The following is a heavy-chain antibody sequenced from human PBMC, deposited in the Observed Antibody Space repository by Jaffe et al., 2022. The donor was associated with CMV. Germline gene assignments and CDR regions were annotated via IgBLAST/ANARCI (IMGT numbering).Heavy chain of an antibody. D-gene: IGHD3-10*01. Sequence: QVQLQQWGAGLLKPSETLSLTCAVYGGSFSGYYWSWIRQPPGKGLEWIGEINHSGSTNYNPSLKSRVTISVDTSKNQFSLKLSSVTAADTAVYYCARRRTVDYYGSGRVHFGMDVWGQGTTVTVSS. J-gene: IGHJ6*02. CDR1: GGSFSGYY. CDR2: INHSGST. CDR3: ARRRTVDYYGSGRVHFGMDV. V-gene: IGHV4-34*01.